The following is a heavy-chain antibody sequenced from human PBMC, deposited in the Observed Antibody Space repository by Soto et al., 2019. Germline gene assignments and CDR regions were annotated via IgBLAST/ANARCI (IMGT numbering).Heavy chain of an antibody. CDR1: GGSISSYY. Sequence: SETLSLTCTVSGGSISSYYWSWIRQPPGKGLEWIGYIYYSGSTNYNPSLKSRVTIPVDTSKNQFSLKLSSVTAADTAVYYCAGSATPSLRYFDWFSTHDYWGQGTLVTVSS. V-gene: IGHV4-59*01. CDR3: AGSATPSLRYFDWFSTHDY. D-gene: IGHD3-9*01. J-gene: IGHJ4*02. CDR2: IYYSGST.